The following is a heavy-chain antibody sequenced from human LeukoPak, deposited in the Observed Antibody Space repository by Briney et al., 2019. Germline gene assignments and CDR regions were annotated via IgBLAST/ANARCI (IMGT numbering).Heavy chain of an antibody. D-gene: IGHD3-9*01. V-gene: IGHV3-23*01. Sequence: PGGSLRLSCAASGFTFSSYVMSWVRQAPGKGLEWVSAISGSGGSTYYADSVKGRFTISRDNSKNTLYLQMNSLRAEDTAVYYCARDHNDILTGYLYYGMDVWGQGTTVTVSS. J-gene: IGHJ6*02. CDR2: ISGSGGST. CDR1: GFTFSSYV. CDR3: ARDHNDILTGYLYYGMDV.